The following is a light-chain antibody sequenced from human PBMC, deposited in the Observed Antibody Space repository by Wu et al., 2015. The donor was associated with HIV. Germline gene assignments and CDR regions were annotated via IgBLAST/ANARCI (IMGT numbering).Light chain of an antibody. J-gene: IGKJ2*01. CDR1: QSVNNN. CDR3: QQYNKWPRYT. V-gene: IGKV3-15*01. Sequence: EIVMTQSPATLSVSPGERATLSCRASQSVNNNLAWYQQKPGQAPRLLIYGASTRAPGIPARFSGSGSGTEFTLTISSMLSEDFAIYYCQQYNKWPRYTFGQGTKLEIK. CDR2: GAS.